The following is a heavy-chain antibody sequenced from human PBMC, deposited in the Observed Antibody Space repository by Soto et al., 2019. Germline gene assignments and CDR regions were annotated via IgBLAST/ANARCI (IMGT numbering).Heavy chain of an antibody. J-gene: IGHJ6*02. CDR2: INAGNGNT. Sequence: QVQLVQSGAEVKKPGASVKVSCKASGYTFTSYAMHWVRQAPGQRLEWMGWINAGNGNTKYSQKFQGRVTITRDTXAXTXYMELSSLRSEDTAVYYCARADPWLVHYYYYYGMDVWGQGTTVTVSS. CDR1: GYTFTSYA. V-gene: IGHV1-3*01. CDR3: ARADPWLVHYYYYYGMDV. D-gene: IGHD6-19*01.